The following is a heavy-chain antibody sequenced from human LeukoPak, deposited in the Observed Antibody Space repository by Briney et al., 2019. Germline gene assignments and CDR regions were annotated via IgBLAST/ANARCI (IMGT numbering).Heavy chain of an antibody. D-gene: IGHD3-22*01. Sequence: GGSLRLSCAASGFTFDDYAMHWVRQAPGKGLEWVSGISWNSGSIGYADSVKGRFTISRDNAKNSLYLQMNSLRAEDTAVYYCARGSSYYDSSGYYYLMRAFDIWGQGTMVTVSS. CDR2: ISWNSGSI. V-gene: IGHV3-9*01. CDR1: GFTFDDYA. CDR3: ARGSSYYDSSGYYYLMRAFDI. J-gene: IGHJ3*02.